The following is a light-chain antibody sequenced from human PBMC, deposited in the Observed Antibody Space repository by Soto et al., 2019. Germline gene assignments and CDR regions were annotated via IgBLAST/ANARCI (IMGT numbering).Light chain of an antibody. CDR2: EVS. CDR3: GSWDSSVSAYV. Sequence: QSVLTQPASVSGSPGQSITISCTGTSSDVGNYKYVSWYQQHPGKAPKLMIYEVSNRPSGVSNRFSGSKSGNTASLTISGLQAEDEADYYCGSWDSSVSAYVFGTGTKVTVL. CDR1: SSDVGNYKY. J-gene: IGLJ1*01. V-gene: IGLV2-14*01.